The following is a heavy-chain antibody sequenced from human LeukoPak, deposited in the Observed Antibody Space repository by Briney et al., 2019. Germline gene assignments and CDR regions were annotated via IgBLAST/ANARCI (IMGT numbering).Heavy chain of an antibody. CDR3: ARDPRGVVRGVIMWGWFDP. D-gene: IGHD3-10*01. V-gene: IGHV4-38-2*02. CDR1: GYSISSGYY. Sequence: SETLSLTCTVSGYSISSGYYWGWIRQPPGKGLEWIGSIYHSGSTYYNPSLKSRVTISVDTSKNQFSLKLSSVTAADTAVYYCARDPRGVVRGVIMWGWFDPWGQGTLVTVSS. J-gene: IGHJ5*02. CDR2: IYHSGST.